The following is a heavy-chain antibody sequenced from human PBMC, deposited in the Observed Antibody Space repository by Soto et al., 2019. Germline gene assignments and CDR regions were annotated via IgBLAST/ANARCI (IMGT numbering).Heavy chain of an antibody. CDR1: GYTFTTYG. J-gene: IGHJ4*02. CDR2: ISTYNGNT. Sequence: QVQLVQSGAEVKKPGASVKVSCKASGYTFTTYGMSWVRQAPGQGLDWMGWISTYNGNTKYAERLQGRVTMTTDTSTSTDYMELRSLRSDDTAVHYCARGPTDYYDNSGDYFLDYWGQGPLVTVAS. V-gene: IGHV1-18*01. CDR3: ARGPTDYYDNSGDYFLDY. D-gene: IGHD3-22*01.